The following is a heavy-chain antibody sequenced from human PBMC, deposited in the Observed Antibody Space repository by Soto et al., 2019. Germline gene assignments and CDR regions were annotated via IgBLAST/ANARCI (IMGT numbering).Heavy chain of an antibody. CDR3: AGGRAGGPTNRNRDYYGMDV. J-gene: IGHJ6*02. CDR2: IYPGDSDT. CDR1: GYSFTSYW. Sequence: GESLKISCKGSGYSFTSYWIGWVRQMPGKGLEWMGIIYPGDSDTRYSPSFQGQVTISADKSISTAYLQWSSLKASDTAMYYCAGGRAGGPTNRNRDYYGMDVCGQGTTVTVS. D-gene: IGHD1-26*01. V-gene: IGHV5-51*01.